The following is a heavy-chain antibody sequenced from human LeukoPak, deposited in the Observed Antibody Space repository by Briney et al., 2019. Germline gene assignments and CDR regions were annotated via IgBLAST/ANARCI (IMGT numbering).Heavy chain of an antibody. J-gene: IGHJ4*02. CDR1: GFTFSTYA. CDR3: ARDRASTSGYYFAY. Sequence: PGGSLRLSCAAPGFTFSTYAMHWVRQAPGKGLEWVAIISYDGNNKYYADSVKGRFTISRDNSKNTLYLQMNSLRAEDTAVYYCARDRASTSGYYFAYWGQGTLVTVSS. D-gene: IGHD2-2*01. CDR2: ISYDGNNK. V-gene: IGHV3-30-3*01.